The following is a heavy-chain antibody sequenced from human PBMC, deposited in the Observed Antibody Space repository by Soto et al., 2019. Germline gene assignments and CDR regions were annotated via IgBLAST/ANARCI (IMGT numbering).Heavy chain of an antibody. V-gene: IGHV4-39*01. J-gene: IGHJ6*02. CDR2: FYYSEST. CDR3: ARLGGYCSSTSCYGYYGMDV. Sequence: SETLSLTCTVSGGSISSGPYSWGWIRQPPGEGLEWIGTFYYSESTYYNPSLESRVTISVDTSKNQFSLKVSSLTAAATAVYYGARLGGYCSSTSCYGYYGMDVWGQGTTVTVS. CDR1: GGSISSGPYS. D-gene: IGHD2-2*01.